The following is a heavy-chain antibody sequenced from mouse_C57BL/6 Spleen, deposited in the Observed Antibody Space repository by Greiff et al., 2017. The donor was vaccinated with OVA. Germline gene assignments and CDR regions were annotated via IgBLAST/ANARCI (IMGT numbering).Heavy chain of an antibody. Sequence: VQVVESGPGLVAPSQSLSITCTVSGFSLTSYGVSWVRQPPGKGLEWLGVIWGDGSTHYHSALISRLSISKDNSKSQVFLKLNRLQTDDTAAYDCAKPGEDYDAFAYWGQGTLVTVSA. CDR1: GFSLTSYG. V-gene: IGHV2-3*01. D-gene: IGHD2-4*01. CDR2: IWGDGST. CDR3: AKPGEDYDAFAY. J-gene: IGHJ3*01.